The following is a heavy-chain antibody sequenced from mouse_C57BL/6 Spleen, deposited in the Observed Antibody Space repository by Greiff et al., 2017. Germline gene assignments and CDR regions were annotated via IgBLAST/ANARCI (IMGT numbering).Heavy chain of an antibody. CDR2: IRNKANNHAT. CDR1: GFTFSDAW. V-gene: IGHV6-6*01. CDR3: TRKIDGYYPAWFAY. Sequence: EVKLVESGGGLVQPGGSMKLSCAASGFTFSDAWMDWVRQSPEKGLEWVAEIRNKANNHATYYAESVKGRFTISRDDSKSSVYLQMNSLRAEDTGIYYCTRKIDGYYPAWFAYWGQGTLVTVSA. D-gene: IGHD2-3*01. J-gene: IGHJ3*01.